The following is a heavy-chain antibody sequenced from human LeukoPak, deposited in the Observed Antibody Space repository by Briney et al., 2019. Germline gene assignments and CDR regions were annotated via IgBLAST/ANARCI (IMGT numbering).Heavy chain of an antibody. D-gene: IGHD3-10*01. J-gene: IGHJ4*02. V-gene: IGHV4-59*01. CDR3: ASGELAPEIDY. Sequence: SETLSLTCTVSGGSISSYYWSWLRPPPGKGLEWIGYIYYSGSTNYNPSLNSRVPISVATLKKPFLLKLSSVTAADTAVYYCASGELAPEIDYWGQGTLVTVSS. CDR2: IYYSGST. CDR1: GGSISSYY.